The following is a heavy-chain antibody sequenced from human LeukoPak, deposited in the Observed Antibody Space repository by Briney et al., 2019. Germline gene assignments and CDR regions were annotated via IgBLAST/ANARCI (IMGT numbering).Heavy chain of an antibody. CDR1: GFTFSSYG. CDR3: ASGRDGYSPWGG. D-gene: IGHD5-24*01. CDR2: INSDGSST. J-gene: IGHJ4*02. V-gene: IGHV3-74*01. Sequence: GGSLRLSCAASGFTFSSYGMHWVRQAPGKGLVWVSRINSDGSSTSYADSVKGRFTISRDNAKNTLYLQMNSLRAEDTAVYYCASGRDGYSPWGGWGQGTLVTVSS.